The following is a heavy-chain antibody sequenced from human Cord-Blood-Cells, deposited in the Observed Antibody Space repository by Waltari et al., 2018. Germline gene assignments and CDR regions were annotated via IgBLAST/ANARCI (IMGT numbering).Heavy chain of an antibody. CDR1: GYSFTSYW. V-gene: IGHV5-51*01. D-gene: IGHD2-2*01. CDR2: IYPGDSDT. J-gene: IGHJ4*02. CDR3: ARHGLGYCSSTSCYGIDY. Sequence: EVQLVQSGAEVKKPGESLKISCKGSGYSFTSYWIGWVRQMPGKGLEWVGIIYPGDSDTRYSPSFQGQVTISADKSISTAYLQWSSLKASDTAMYYCARHGLGYCSSTSCYGIDYWGQGTLVTVSS.